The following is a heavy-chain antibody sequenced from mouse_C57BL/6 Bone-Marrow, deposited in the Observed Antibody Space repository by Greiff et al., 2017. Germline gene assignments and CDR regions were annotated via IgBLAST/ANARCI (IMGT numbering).Heavy chain of an antibody. J-gene: IGHJ1*03. Sequence: QVQLQQPGAELVMPGASVKLSCKASGYTFTSYWMHWVKQRPGQGLEWIGEIDPSDSYTNYNQKFKGKSTLTVDKSSSTAYMQLSSLTSEDSAVYYCARRWLLRYFDVWGTGTTVTVSS. CDR1: GYTFTSYW. CDR3: ARRWLLRYFDV. V-gene: IGHV1-69*01. CDR2: IDPSDSYT. D-gene: IGHD2-3*01.